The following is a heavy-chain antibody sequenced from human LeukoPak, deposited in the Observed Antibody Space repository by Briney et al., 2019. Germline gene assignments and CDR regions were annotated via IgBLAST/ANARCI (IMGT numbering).Heavy chain of an antibody. J-gene: IGHJ3*02. CDR2: ISATGVNT. D-gene: IGHD5-18*01. CDR1: GCGSKNYA. CDR3: ARQPAGYSYGAGAFDI. Sequence: PGGSLRLSCTTSGCGSKNYAMSWVRLAPGKGLEWVSIISATGVNTYYADSVKGRFTISRDKSKNTLYLQMNSLRAEDTAVYYCARQPAGYSYGAGAFDIWGQGTMVTVSS. V-gene: IGHV3-23*01.